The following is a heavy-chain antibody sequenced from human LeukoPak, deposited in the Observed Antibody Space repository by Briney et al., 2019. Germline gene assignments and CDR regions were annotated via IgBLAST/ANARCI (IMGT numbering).Heavy chain of an antibody. D-gene: IGHD2-2*01. CDR1: GFIFSGSA. CDR2: IRGKANSYAT. Sequence: GESLKLSCAASGFIFSGSAIHWVRQASGKGLEWVGRIRGKANSYATAYAASVNGRFTISRDDSKNTAYLQMNSLKTEDTAVYYCTRLPTCGSTTCPFDYWGQGTLVTVSS. J-gene: IGHJ4*02. V-gene: IGHV3-73*01. CDR3: TRLPTCGSTTCPFDY.